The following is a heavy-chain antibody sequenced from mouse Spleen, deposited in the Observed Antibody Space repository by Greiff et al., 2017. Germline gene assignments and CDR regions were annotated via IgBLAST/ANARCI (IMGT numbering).Heavy chain of an antibody. Sequence: EVQLVESGGGLVQPGGSMKLSCVASGFTFSNYWMNWVRQSPEKGLEWVAQIRLKSDNYATHYAESVKGRFTISRDDSKSSVYLQMNNLRAEDTGIYYCTDGNYAAYWGQGTLVTVSA. J-gene: IGHJ3*01. CDR1: GFTFSNYW. V-gene: IGHV6-3*01. D-gene: IGHD2-1*01. CDR3: TDGNYAAY. CDR2: IRLKSDNYAT.